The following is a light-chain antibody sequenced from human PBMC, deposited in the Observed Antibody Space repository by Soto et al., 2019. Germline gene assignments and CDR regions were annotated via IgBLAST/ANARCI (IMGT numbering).Light chain of an antibody. V-gene: IGLV1-40*01. Sequence: QSVLTQPPSVSGAPGQRVIISCTGSSSNIGAGYDVHWYQQLPGTAPRLLIYDNNNRPSGVPARFSVSKSDTSASLAITGLQPDDEDDYYCQSYDSSLRGSYVFGTGTKLTVL. J-gene: IGLJ1*01. CDR3: QSYDSSLRGSYV. CDR2: DNN. CDR1: SSNIGAGYD.